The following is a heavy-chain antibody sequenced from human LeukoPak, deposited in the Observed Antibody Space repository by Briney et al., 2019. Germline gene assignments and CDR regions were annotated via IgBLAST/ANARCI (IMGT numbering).Heavy chain of an antibody. Sequence: GGTLRLSCAASGFTVSSNYMSWIRHAPGQGLEWVSVIYSGGSTNYADTVKGRFTISRDNSKNTLYLQMNSLVAEDTAAYYCAREECSGGSCYVDYWGQGTLVTVSS. J-gene: IGHJ4*02. CDR1: GFTVSSNY. CDR2: IYSGGST. CDR3: AREECSGGSCYVDY. D-gene: IGHD2-15*01. V-gene: IGHV3-53*01.